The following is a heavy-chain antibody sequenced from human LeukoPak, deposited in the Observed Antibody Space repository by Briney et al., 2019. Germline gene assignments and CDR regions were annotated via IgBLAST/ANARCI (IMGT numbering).Heavy chain of an antibody. V-gene: IGHV3-30-3*01. D-gene: IGHD6-19*01. J-gene: IGHJ4*02. Sequence: GGSLRLSCAASGFTFTNYAMHWVRQPPGKGLEWVAVITYDGSHKYYPVSVKGRFTISRDNSKNTVYLQMNSLRDEDTAVYYCARDGVIAVAATHLDYWGQGTLVTVSS. CDR1: GFTFTNYA. CDR2: ITYDGSHK. CDR3: ARDGVIAVAATHLDY.